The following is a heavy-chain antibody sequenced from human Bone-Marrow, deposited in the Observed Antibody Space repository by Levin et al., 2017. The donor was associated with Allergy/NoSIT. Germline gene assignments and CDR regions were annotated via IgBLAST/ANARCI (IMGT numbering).Heavy chain of an antibody. J-gene: IGHJ6*03. CDR2: ISSSSSTI. D-gene: IGHD3-16*01. CDR1: GFTFSRYS. Sequence: GGSLRLSCAASGFTFSRYSMNWVRQAPGKGLEWVSYISSSSSTIYYADSVKGRFTISRDNAKNSLYLQMNSLRDEDTAVYYCARGVNYDYIWGSYGGYMDVWGKGTTVTVSS. CDR3: ARGVNYDYIWGSYGGYMDV. V-gene: IGHV3-48*02.